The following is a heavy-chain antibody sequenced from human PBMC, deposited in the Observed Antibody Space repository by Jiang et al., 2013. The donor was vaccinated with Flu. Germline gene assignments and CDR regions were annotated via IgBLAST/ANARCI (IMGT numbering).Heavy chain of an antibody. CDR3: ARLDGDGATIAGY. D-gene: IGHD5-24*01. Sequence: GPGLVKPSETLSLTCTVSGGSISSYYWSWIRQPPGKGLEWIGYIYYSGSTNYNPSLKSRVTISVDTSKNQFSLKLSSVTAADTAVYYCARLDGDGATIAGYWGQGTLVTVSS. V-gene: IGHV4-59*01. CDR1: GGSISSYY. J-gene: IGHJ4*02. CDR2: IYYSGST.